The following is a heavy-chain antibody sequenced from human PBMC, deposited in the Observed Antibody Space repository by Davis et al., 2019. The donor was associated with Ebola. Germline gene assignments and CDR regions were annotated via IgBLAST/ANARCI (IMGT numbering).Heavy chain of an antibody. J-gene: IGHJ6*02. D-gene: IGHD3-10*01. Sequence: SVKVSCKASGYTFTYRYLHWVRQAPGQALEWMGWITPFNGNTNYAQKFQERVTITWDMSTSTAYMELSSLRSEDTAVYYCAADGGGEGSGSYLGYYGMDVWGQGTTVTVSS. CDR2: ITPFNGNT. CDR1: GYTFTYRY. CDR3: AADGGGEGSGSYLGYYGMDV. V-gene: IGHV1-45*02.